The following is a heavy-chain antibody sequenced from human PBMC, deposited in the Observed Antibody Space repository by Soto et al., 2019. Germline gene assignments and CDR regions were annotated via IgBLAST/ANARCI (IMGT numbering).Heavy chain of an antibody. V-gene: IGHV1-8*01. J-gene: IGHJ5*02. CDR3: ARERIMVRGVFYFRWFDP. D-gene: IGHD3-10*01. Sequence: ASVKVSCKASGYTFTSYDINWVRQATGQGLEWMGWMNPNSGNTGYAQKFQGRVTMTRNTSISTAYMELSSLRSEDTAVYYCARERIMVRGVFYFRWFDPWGQGTLVTVSS. CDR2: MNPNSGNT. CDR1: GYTFTSYD.